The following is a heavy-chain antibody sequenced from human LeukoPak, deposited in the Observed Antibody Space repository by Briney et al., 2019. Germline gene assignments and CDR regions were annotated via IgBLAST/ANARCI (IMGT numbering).Heavy chain of an antibody. CDR3: ARSLVRCGGDCSDY. J-gene: IGHJ4*02. D-gene: IGHD2-21*02. Sequence: SETLSLTCTVSGGSISSSSYYWGWIRQPPGKGLEWIGTIYTSGSTNYNPSLKSRVTISVDTSKNQFSLKLSSVTAADTAVYYCARSLVRCGGDCSDYWGQGTLVTVSS. CDR1: GGSISSSSYY. V-gene: IGHV4-39*07. CDR2: IYTSGST.